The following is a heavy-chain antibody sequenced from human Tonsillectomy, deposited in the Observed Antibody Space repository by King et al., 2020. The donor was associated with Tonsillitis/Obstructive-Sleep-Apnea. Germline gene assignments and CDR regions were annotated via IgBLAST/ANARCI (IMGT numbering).Heavy chain of an antibody. J-gene: IGHJ6*03. CDR2: IGWSSGII. V-gene: IGHV3-9*01. CDR3: AKSHRAAAGTYYDYDMDV. D-gene: IGHD6-13*01. CDR1: GFTFDDYA. Sequence: VQLVESGGGLVQPGRSLRLFCAVSGFTFDDYALHWVRQAPGKGLEWVSGIGWSSGIIGYAESVKGRFTISRDNAKNSLYLQMNSLRVEDTALYYCAKSHRAAAGTYYDYDMDVWGKGTTVTVSS.